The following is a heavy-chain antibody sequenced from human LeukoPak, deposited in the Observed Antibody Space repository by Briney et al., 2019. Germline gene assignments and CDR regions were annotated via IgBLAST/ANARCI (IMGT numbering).Heavy chain of an antibody. J-gene: IGHJ4*02. CDR3: ARIGYNHYFDY. V-gene: IGHV1-2*02. CDR2: INPNSGDT. Sequence: ASVKVSCKASGYTFTGYFIHWVRQAPGQGLEWMGWINPNSGDTNSAQTFQGRVTMTRDTSITTAYLDLSRLRSDDTAVYYCARIGYNHYFDYWGQGTLVTVSS. D-gene: IGHD5-24*01. CDR1: GYTFTGYF.